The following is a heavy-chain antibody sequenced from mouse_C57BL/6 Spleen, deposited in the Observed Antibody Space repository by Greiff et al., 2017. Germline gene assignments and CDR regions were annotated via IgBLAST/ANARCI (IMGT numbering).Heavy chain of an antibody. CDR2: IYPGDGDT. D-gene: IGHD3-2*02. Sequence: VQLQQSGAELVKPGASVKISCKASGYAFSSYWMNWVKQRPGTGLEWIGQIYPGDGDTTYNGKFKGKATLTADKSSSTAYMQLSSLTSEDSAVYFCARKEDSSGFRGPWFAYWGQGTLVTVSA. CDR3: ARKEDSSGFRGPWFAY. V-gene: IGHV1-80*01. J-gene: IGHJ3*01. CDR1: GYAFSSYW.